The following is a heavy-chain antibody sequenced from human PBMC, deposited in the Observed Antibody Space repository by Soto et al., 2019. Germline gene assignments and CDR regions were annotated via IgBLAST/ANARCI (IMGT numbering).Heavy chain of an antibody. J-gene: IGHJ4*02. D-gene: IGHD3-10*01. CDR3: TTDQEMVRRLSPFDY. Sequence: GGSLRLSCAASGFTFSNAWMSWVRQAPGKGLEWVGRIKSKTDGGTTDYAAPVKSRFTISRDDSKNTLYLQMNSLKTEDTAVYYCTTDQEMVRRLSPFDYWGQGTLVTVSS. V-gene: IGHV3-15*01. CDR1: GFTFSNAW. CDR2: IKSKTDGGTT.